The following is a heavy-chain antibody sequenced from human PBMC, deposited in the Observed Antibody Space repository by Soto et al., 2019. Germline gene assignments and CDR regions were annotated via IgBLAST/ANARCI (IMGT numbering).Heavy chain of an antibody. Sequence: PSETLSQTVTVADNAISAHYWTWVRRPPGKGLEWVGYVYYTGTTMYNPSLKSRLTISVDRSKNQVSLNLTSVTAADTALYYCARQGFGAIHGLVDVWGQGTTVTVS. V-gene: IGHV4-59*08. D-gene: IGHD3-10*01. CDR1: DNAISAHY. CDR2: VYYTGTT. CDR3: ARQGFGAIHGLVDV. J-gene: IGHJ6*02.